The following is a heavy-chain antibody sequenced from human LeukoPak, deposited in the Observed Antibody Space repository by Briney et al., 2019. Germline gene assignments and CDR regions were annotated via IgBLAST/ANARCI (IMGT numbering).Heavy chain of an antibody. J-gene: IGHJ4*02. CDR1: GYTFTGYY. Sequence: ASVKVSCKASGYTFTGYYMHWVRQAPGQGLEWMGWINPNSGSTNYAQKFQGRVTMTRDTSISTAYMELSRLRSDDTAVYYCAGVDGTGNYYDSSGYLGIDYWGQGTPVTVSS. CDR3: AGVDGTGNYYDSSGYLGIDY. V-gene: IGHV1-2*02. CDR2: INPNSGST. D-gene: IGHD3-22*01.